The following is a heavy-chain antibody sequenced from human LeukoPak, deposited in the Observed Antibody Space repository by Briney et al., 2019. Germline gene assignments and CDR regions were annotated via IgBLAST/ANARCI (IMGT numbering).Heavy chain of an antibody. J-gene: IGHJ6*04. V-gene: IGHV1-2*02. CDR3: VRDSISRYRSQMDV. Sequence: GASVKVSCKASGYNFIDYYMVWVRQAPGQGLEWMGWINPNSGGIDFAQKLQGRVTMTWDKSITTAYMQLSSLRYDDTAVYYCVRDSISRYRSQMDVWGKGTTVTVTS. D-gene: IGHD5-12*01. CDR1: GYNFIDYY. CDR2: INPNSGGI.